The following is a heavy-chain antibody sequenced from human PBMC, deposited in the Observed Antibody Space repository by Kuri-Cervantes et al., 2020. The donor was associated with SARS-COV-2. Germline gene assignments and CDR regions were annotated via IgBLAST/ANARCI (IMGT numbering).Heavy chain of an antibody. V-gene: IGHV3-21*01. CDR1: GFTFSSYS. CDR2: ISSSSSYI. Sequence: GGSLRLSCAASGFTFSSYSMNWVRQAPGKGLEWVSSISSSSSYIYYADSVKGRFTISRDNSKNTLYLQMNSLRAEDTAVYYCAREILEAAAGFLYYYYYYYMDVWGKGTTVTVSS. J-gene: IGHJ6*03. CDR3: AREILEAAAGFLYYYYYYYMDV. D-gene: IGHD6-13*01.